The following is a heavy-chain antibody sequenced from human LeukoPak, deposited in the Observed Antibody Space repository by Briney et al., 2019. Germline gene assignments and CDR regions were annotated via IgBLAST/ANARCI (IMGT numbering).Heavy chain of an antibody. CDR1: GFTFTGYY. Sequence: ASVKVSCQASGFTFTGYYIHWVRQAPEQGLEWMGWINPNSGGTNYAQKFQGRVTMTRDTSITTAYMELSRLSSDDTAVYYCARDWVTGTPSVYWGQGTLVTVSS. D-gene: IGHD1-20*01. J-gene: IGHJ4*02. CDR2: INPNSGGT. V-gene: IGHV1-2*02. CDR3: ARDWVTGTPSVY.